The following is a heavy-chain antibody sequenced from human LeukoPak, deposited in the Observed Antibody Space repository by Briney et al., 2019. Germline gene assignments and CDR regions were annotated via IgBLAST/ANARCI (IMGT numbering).Heavy chain of an antibody. V-gene: IGHV1-69*13. D-gene: IGHD3-10*01. CDR3: ARDRSLELLWFGEASDY. Sequence: GASVKVSCKASGGTFSSYAISWVRQAPGQGLEWMGGIIPIFGTANYAQKFQGRVTITADESTGTAYMELRSLRSDDTAVYYCARDRSLELLWFGEASDYWGQGTLVTVSS. CDR2: IIPIFGTA. CDR1: GGTFSSYA. J-gene: IGHJ4*02.